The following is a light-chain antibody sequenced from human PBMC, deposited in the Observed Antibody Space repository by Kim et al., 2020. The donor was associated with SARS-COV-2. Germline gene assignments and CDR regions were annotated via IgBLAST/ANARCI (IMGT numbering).Light chain of an antibody. Sequence: SSELTQDPAVSVALGQTVRITCQGDSLRSYYASWYQQKPGQAPVVVIYGNNNRPSGIPDRFSGSSSGNTASLTITGAQAEDEADYYCNSRDSSGHHWVFG. CDR3: NSRDSSGHHWV. CDR1: SLRSYY. CDR2: GNN. V-gene: IGLV3-19*01. J-gene: IGLJ3*02.